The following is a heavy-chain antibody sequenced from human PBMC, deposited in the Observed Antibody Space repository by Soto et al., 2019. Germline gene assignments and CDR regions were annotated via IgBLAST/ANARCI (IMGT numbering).Heavy chain of an antibody. J-gene: IGHJ6*02. Sequence: GASVKVSCKASGYTFSTHAMHWVRQAPGQSLEWMGWINGGTGQTKHSHRFQDRISITRDTSASTAYMELSSLRSEDTAVYYRARGKGMEENYYYYGLDIWGQGTTVTVSS. V-gene: IGHV1-3*01. CDR2: INGGTGQT. D-gene: IGHD1-1*01. CDR1: GYTFSTHA. CDR3: ARGKGMEENYYYYGLDI.